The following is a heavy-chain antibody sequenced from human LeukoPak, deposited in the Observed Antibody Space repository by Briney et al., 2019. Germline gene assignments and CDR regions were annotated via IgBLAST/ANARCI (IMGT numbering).Heavy chain of an antibody. CDR3: ARMASKTLKKYYFDY. V-gene: IGHV3-33*01. CDR2: IWYDGSNK. D-gene: IGHD4-11*01. CDR1: GFTFSSYG. J-gene: IGHJ4*02. Sequence: PGGSLRLSCAASGFTFSSYGMHWVRQAPGKGLEWVAVIWYDGSNKYYADSVKGRFTISRDNSKNTLYLQMNSLRAEDTAVYYCARMASKTLKKYYFDYWGQGTLVTVSS.